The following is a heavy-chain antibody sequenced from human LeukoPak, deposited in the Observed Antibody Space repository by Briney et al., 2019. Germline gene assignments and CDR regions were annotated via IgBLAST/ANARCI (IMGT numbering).Heavy chain of an antibody. D-gene: IGHD3-3*01. CDR2: INPNSGGT. CDR3: ARTEGSGSLYYYYYYYMDV. J-gene: IGHJ6*03. Sequence: ASVKVSCKASGYTFTGYYMHWVRQAPGQGLEWMGRINPNSGGTNYAQKFQGRATMTRDTSISTAYMELSRLRSDDTAVYYCARTEGSGSLYYYYYYYMDVWGKGTTVTVSS. V-gene: IGHV1-2*06. CDR1: GYTFTGYY.